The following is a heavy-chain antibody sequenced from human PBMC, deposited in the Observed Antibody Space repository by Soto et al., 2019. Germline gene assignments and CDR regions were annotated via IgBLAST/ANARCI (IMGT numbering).Heavy chain of an antibody. CDR1: GFTFSNYW. CDR3: ARGAGGYYYMDV. CDR2: IKGDVSST. D-gene: IGHD3-10*01. Sequence: LSCAASGFTFSNYWMHWVRQVPGKGPVWVSRIKGDVSSTNYADSVKGRFTISRDNAKSTLYLQMNSLRAEDTAVYYCARGAGGYYYMDVWGKGTTVTVSS. J-gene: IGHJ6*03. V-gene: IGHV3-74*01.